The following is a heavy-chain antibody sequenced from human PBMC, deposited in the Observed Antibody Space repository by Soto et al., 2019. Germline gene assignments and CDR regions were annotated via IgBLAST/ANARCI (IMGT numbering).Heavy chain of an antibody. D-gene: IGHD3-3*01. V-gene: IGHV1-18*04. Sequence: ASVKVSCKASGYSFSTYDISWLRQAPGQGPEWMGRISPKNGNTNYAQNFQDRVTMTADTSSSTAYMELRGLRSDDTAKYYCATSYDSGFDPWGQGTLVTVSS. CDR2: ISPKNGNT. CDR1: GYSFSTYD. J-gene: IGHJ5*02. CDR3: ATSYDSGFDP.